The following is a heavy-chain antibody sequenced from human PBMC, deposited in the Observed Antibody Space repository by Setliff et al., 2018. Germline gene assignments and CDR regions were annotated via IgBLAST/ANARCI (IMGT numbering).Heavy chain of an antibody. CDR1: GDSIKRDY. D-gene: IGHD3-10*01. CDR2: IYYSGGT. J-gene: IGHJ5*02. Sequence: SETLSLTCTVSGDSIKRDYWNRIRQSPGKGLEWIGDIYYSGGTNYNPSVKSRVTISIDTPKNQLYLRLTSVTAADTGVYYCARVLVLGYNWFDPWGQGTLVTVSS. CDR3: ARVLVLGYNWFDP. V-gene: IGHV4-59*13.